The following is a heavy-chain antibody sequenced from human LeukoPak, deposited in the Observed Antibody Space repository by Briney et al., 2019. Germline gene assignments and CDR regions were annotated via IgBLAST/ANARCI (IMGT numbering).Heavy chain of an antibody. Sequence: PGGSLRLSCAASGFTLSTYTMNWVRQAPGKGLEWVSSISPTAISTWYADSLKGRFTISRDNARHLLFLEGNGLRAEDTGVFYCVRDFLGESGAGGPWGQGTLVTVSS. D-gene: IGHD3-10*01. J-gene: IGHJ5*02. V-gene: IGHV3-21*06. CDR2: ISPTAIST. CDR3: VRDFLGESGAGGP. CDR1: GFTLSTYT.